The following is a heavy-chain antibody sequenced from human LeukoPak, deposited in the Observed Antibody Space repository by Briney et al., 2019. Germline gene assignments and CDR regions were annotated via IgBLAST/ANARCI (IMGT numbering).Heavy chain of an antibody. V-gene: IGHV3-30*03. CDR2: ISYDGSNK. CDR3: ARGVGKTRPFDY. Sequence: GRSLRLSCAASGFTVSSYGMHWVRQAPGKGLEWVAVISYDGSNKYYADSVKGRFTISRDNSKNTLYLQMGSLRAEDMAVYYCARGVGKTRPFDYWGQGTLVTVSS. D-gene: IGHD1-26*01. J-gene: IGHJ4*02. CDR1: GFTVSSYG.